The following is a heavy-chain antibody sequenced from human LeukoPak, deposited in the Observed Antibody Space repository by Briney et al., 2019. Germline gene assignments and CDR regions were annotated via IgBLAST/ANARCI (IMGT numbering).Heavy chain of an antibody. CDR1: GFTFDDYA. Sequence: GGSLRLSCTASGFTFDDYAMHWVRQAPGKGLEWVSGISWSSGSLGYADSVKGRFTISRDNAKNSLYLQMNSLRAEDTAVYYCAREGASILTASYFDYWGQGTLVTVSS. D-gene: IGHD3-9*01. J-gene: IGHJ4*02. V-gene: IGHV3-9*01. CDR3: AREGASILTASYFDY. CDR2: ISWSSGSL.